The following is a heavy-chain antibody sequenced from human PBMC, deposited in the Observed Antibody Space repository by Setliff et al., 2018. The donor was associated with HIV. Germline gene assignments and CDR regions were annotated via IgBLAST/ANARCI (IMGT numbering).Heavy chain of an antibody. Sequence: KPSETLSLTCLVSGVSTSSANHYWTWVRQSPEKVLEWIGFVYYNGDSYYNPSLNSRVSISLDTSQNQFSLHLLSVTDADTAIYYCATGYYYGSGKYSAFDFWGLGTLVTVSS. J-gene: IGHJ4*02. CDR1: GVSTSSANHY. D-gene: IGHD3-10*01. V-gene: IGHV4-31*03. CDR3: ATGYYYGSGKYSAFDF. CDR2: VYYNGDS.